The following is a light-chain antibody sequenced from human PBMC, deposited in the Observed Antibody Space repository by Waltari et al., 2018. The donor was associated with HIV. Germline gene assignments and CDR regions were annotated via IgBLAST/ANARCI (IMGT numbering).Light chain of an antibody. CDR1: SSNIGADYD. CDR3: QSYDRSLSASVV. V-gene: IGLV1-40*01. CDR2: GNK. J-gene: IGLJ2*01. Sequence: QSVLTQPPSVSEAPRQRVTISCSGSSSNIGADYDVHWYQQIPGTAPKLLISGNKNRPSGVPDRFSASKSGTSASLAITGLQAEDEADYFCQSYDRSLSASVVFGGGTKLTVL.